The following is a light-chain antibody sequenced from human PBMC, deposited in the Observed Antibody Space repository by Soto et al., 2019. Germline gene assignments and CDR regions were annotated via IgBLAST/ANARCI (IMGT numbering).Light chain of an antibody. J-gene: IGKJ1*01. Sequence: EIVLTQSPGTPSLSPGERATLSCRASQSVSSSYLAWYQQKPGQAPRLLIYGASSRATGIPDRFSGSGSGTDFTLTISRLEPEDFATYYCQQYYSYPWTFGQGTKVDIK. CDR1: QSVSSSY. V-gene: IGKV3-20*01. CDR2: GAS. CDR3: QQYYSYPWT.